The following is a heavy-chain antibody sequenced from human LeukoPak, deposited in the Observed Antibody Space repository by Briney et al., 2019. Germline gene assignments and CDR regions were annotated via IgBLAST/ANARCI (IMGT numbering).Heavy chain of an antibody. Sequence: GGPLRLSRAASGFTFSSYWVHWVRQAPGKGLVWVSRINSDGSSTSYADSVKGRFTISRDNAKNTLYLQMNSLRAEDTAVYYCARDRGWGEPLGYWGQGTLVTVSS. J-gene: IGHJ4*02. CDR3: ARDRGWGEPLGY. CDR2: INSDGSST. D-gene: IGHD1-26*01. CDR1: GFTFSSYW. V-gene: IGHV3-74*01.